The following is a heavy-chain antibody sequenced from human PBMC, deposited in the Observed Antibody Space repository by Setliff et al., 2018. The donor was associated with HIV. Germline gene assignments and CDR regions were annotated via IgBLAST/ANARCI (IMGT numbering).Heavy chain of an antibody. Sequence: PGGSLRLSCVASEFTFSSYGMTWVRQVPGKGLAWVSCISGSGDDTYYADSVKGRFTISRDNAANSLYLQMNSLRAEDTAVYYCARGPYYYDSSGPFDYWGQGTLVTVSS. D-gene: IGHD3-22*01. CDR1: EFTFSSYG. CDR3: ARGPYYYDSSGPFDY. V-gene: IGHV3-21*01. J-gene: IGHJ4*02. CDR2: ISGSGDDT.